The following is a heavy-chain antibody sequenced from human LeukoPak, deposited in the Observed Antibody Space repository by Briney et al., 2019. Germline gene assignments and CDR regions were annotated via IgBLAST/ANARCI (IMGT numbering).Heavy chain of an antibody. CDR3: ASMITFGGVIVAPTDY. Sequence: PGGSLRLSCAASGFTFSSYWMHWVRQAPGKGLVWVSRINSDGSSTSYADFARGRFTISRDNSKNTLYLQMNSLRAEDTAVYYCASMITFGGVIVAPTDYWGQGTLVTVSS. D-gene: IGHD3-16*02. CDR1: GFTFSSYW. CDR2: INSDGSST. V-gene: IGHV3-74*01. J-gene: IGHJ4*02.